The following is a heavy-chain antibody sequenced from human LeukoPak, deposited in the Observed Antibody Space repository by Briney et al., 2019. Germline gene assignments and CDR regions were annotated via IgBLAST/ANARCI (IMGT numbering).Heavy chain of an antibody. CDR1: GGSISSYY. Sequence: SETLSLTCTVSGGSISSYYWSWLRQPAGKGLEWIGRIYTSGSTNYNPSLKSLVTMSVDTSKNQFSLKLSSVTAADTAVYYCARSLYDFWSGYYPLGYWGQGTLVTVSS. CDR3: ARSLYDFWSGYYPLGY. J-gene: IGHJ4*02. CDR2: IYTSGST. V-gene: IGHV4-4*07. D-gene: IGHD3-3*01.